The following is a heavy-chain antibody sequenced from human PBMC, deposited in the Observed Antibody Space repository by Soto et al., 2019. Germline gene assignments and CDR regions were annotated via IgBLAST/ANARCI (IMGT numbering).Heavy chain of an antibody. V-gene: IGHV4-34*01. D-gene: IGHD1-26*01. CDR3: VGGVGPYYYYYYGMDV. CDR2: INHSGST. J-gene: IGHJ6*02. CDR1: GGSFSGYY. Sequence: SETLSLTCAVYGGSFSGYYWSWIRQPPGKGLEWIGEINHSGSTNYNPSLKSRVTISVDTSKNQFSLKLSSVTAADTAVYYCVGGVGPYYYYYYGMDVWGQGTTVTVSS.